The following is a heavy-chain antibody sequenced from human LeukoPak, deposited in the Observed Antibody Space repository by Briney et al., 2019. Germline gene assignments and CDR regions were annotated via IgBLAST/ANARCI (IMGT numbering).Heavy chain of an antibody. CDR3: ARVPRKVYYDSSGYYGTSGAFDI. Sequence: GGSLRLSCAASGFTVSSNYMSWVRQAPGKGLEWVSVIYSGGSTYYADSVKGRFTISRDNSKNTLYLQMNSLRAEDTAVYYCARVPRKVYYDSSGYYGTSGAFDIWGQGTMVTVSS. V-gene: IGHV3-53*01. CDR1: GFTVSSNY. J-gene: IGHJ3*02. D-gene: IGHD3-22*01. CDR2: IYSGGST.